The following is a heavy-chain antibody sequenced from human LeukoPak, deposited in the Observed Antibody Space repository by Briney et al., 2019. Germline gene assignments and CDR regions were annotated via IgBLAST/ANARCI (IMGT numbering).Heavy chain of an antibody. V-gene: IGHV3-30*09. D-gene: IGHD6-19*01. CDR1: GFTFSSYA. CDR2: ISYDGSNR. CDR3: ARVSSSGWYGSSYYFDY. J-gene: IGHJ4*02. Sequence: GGSLRLSCAGSGFTFSSYAVHWVRQAPGKGLEWVALISYDGSNRYYADSVKGRFAISRDNSKNTLYLQMNSLRAEDTAVYYCARVSSSGWYGSSYYFDYWGQGTLVTVSS.